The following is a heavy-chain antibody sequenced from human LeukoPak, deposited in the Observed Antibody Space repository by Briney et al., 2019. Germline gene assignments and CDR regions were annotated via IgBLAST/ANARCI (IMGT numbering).Heavy chain of an antibody. CDR1: GISFSSHG. CDR3: ATYSTGFDI. D-gene: IGHD6-19*01. Sequence: GGSLRLSCTASGISFSSHGMHWVRQASGKGLEWVAVIWYDGSNIYYADSVKGRFTTSRDNSKNTLYLQMNSLRAEDTAVYYCATYSTGFDIWGQGTVVTVSS. V-gene: IGHV3-33*01. CDR2: IWYDGSNI. J-gene: IGHJ3*02.